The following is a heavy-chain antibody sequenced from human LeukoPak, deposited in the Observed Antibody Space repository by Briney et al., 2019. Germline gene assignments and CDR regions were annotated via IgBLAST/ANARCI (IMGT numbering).Heavy chain of an antibody. V-gene: IGHV3-74*01. Sequence: GGSLRLSCAASGFIVSSNYMSWVRQAPGKGLEWVSRINSDGSDTSYADSVKGRFTISRDNAKNTLYLQMNGLRAGDTALYYCTRGDFYVGAQDSWGQGTLVAVYS. CDR1: GFIVSSNY. J-gene: IGHJ5*01. D-gene: IGHD1-26*01. CDR2: INSDGSDT. CDR3: TRGDFYVGAQDS.